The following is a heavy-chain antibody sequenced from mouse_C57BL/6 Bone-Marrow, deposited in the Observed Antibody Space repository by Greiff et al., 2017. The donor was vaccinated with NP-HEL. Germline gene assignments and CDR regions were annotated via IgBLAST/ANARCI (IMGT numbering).Heavy chain of an antibody. Sequence: QVQLQQPGAELVRPGSSVKLSCKASGYTFTSYWMDWVKQRPGQGLEWIGNIYPSDSETHYNQKFKDKATLTVDKSSSTAYMQLSSLTSEDSAVYYCASRSITTVVPMDYWGQGTSVTVSS. CDR2: IYPSDSET. D-gene: IGHD1-1*01. J-gene: IGHJ4*01. CDR3: ASRSITTVVPMDY. V-gene: IGHV1-61*01. CDR1: GYTFTSYW.